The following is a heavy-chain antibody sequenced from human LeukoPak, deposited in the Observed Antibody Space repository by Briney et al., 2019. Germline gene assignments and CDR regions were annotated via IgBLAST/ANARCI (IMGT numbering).Heavy chain of an antibody. CDR1: GFTFSSYG. CDR2: ISYDGSNK. V-gene: IGHV3-30*18. CDR3: AKDRVPYYYDSSASY. D-gene: IGHD3-22*01. J-gene: IGHJ4*02. Sequence: PGGSLRLSCAASGFTFSSYGMHWVRQAPGKGLEWVAVISYDGSNKYYADSVKGRFTISRDNSKNTLYLQMNSLRAEDTAVYYCAKDRVPYYYDSSASYRGQGTLVTVSS.